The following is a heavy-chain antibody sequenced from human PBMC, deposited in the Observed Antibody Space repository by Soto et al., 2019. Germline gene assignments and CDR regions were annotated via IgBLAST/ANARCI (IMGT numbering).Heavy chain of an antibody. Sequence: EVQPLESGGGLVQPGGSLRISCAASGFTFSTYALTWVRQPPGKGLEWVAAITGSGAPANYADSVKGRFTISRDNSKNTLYLQMSSLTAEDTAVYFCAKDPNGDYVGAFDFWGRGTLVTVSS. CDR3: AKDPNGDYVGAFDF. CDR1: GFTFSTYA. J-gene: IGHJ3*01. D-gene: IGHD2-8*01. CDR2: ITGSGAPA. V-gene: IGHV3-23*01.